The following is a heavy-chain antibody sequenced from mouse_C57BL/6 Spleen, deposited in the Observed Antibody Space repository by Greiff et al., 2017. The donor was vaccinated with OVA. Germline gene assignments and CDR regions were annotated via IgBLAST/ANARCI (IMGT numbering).Heavy chain of an antibody. J-gene: IGHJ4*01. CDR2: IYPGSGST. CDR3: ARNGYDGYYEWGAMDY. D-gene: IGHD2-3*01. Sequence: QVQLQQPGAELVKPGASVKMSCKASGYTFTSYWITWVKQRPGQGLAWIGDIYPGSGSTNYNEKFKSKATLTVDTSSSTAYMQLSSLTSEDSAVYYCARNGYDGYYEWGAMDYWGQGTSVTVSS. CDR1: GYTFTSYW. V-gene: IGHV1-55*01.